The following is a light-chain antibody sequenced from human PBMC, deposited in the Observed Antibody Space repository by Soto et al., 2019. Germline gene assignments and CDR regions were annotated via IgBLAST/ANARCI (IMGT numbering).Light chain of an antibody. J-gene: IGLJ3*02. V-gene: IGLV2-14*01. Sequence: QSALTQPASVSGSPGQSITISCTGTSSDVGGYNYVSWYQQHPGKAPKLMIYDVSNRPSGVSSRFSGSKSGNTASLTISGLQAEDEADYYCNSYTASSTVLFGGGNKLTVL. CDR3: NSYTASSTVL. CDR1: SSDVGGYNY. CDR2: DVS.